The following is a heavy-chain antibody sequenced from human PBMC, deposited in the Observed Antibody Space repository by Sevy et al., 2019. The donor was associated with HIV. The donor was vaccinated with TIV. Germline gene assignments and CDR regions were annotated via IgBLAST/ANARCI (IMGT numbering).Heavy chain of an antibody. CDR3: AGGRFDSSGSFDAFDI. CDR1: GFTFSSYA. CDR2: IYGSGSTT. D-gene: IGHD3-22*01. Sequence: GGSLRLSCAASGFTFSSYAMNWVRQAPGKGLEWVSTIYGSGSTTYHADSLRGRFSISRDDSKNTLYLQMNSLKTEDTAVYYCAGGRFDSSGSFDAFDIWGQGTMVTVSS. V-gene: IGHV3-23*01. J-gene: IGHJ3*02.